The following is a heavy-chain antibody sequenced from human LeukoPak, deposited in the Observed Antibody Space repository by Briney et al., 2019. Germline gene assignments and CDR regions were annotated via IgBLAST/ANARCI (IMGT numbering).Heavy chain of an antibody. CDR2: ISFDGSNK. Sequence: PGRSLRLSCTASGFTFGDYAMSWVRQAPGKGLQWVAVISFDGSNKYYADSVKGRFTISRDNSKNTLYLQMNSLRAEDTALYYCARDSGWLLYFDYWGQGTLVTVSS. CDR3: ARDSGWLLYFDY. V-gene: IGHV3-30-3*01. CDR1: GFTFGDYA. J-gene: IGHJ4*02. D-gene: IGHD1-26*01.